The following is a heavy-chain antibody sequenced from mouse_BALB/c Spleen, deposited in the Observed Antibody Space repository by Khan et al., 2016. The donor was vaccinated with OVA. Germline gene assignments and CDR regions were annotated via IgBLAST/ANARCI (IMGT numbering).Heavy chain of an antibody. V-gene: IGHV6-6*02. CDR3: CILQ. J-gene: IGHJ2*01. D-gene: IGHD6-1*01. CDR1: GFTFSNYW. CDR2: IRWKSDDYVT. Sequence: EVKLEESGGGLVQPGGSMKLSCVASGFTFSNYWMNWVRQSPEKGLEWVAEIRWKSDDYVTHYAESVKGRFTISRDDTKSSVKLQMNNLRAEGTGIYYGCILQWGQGTTLTVSS.